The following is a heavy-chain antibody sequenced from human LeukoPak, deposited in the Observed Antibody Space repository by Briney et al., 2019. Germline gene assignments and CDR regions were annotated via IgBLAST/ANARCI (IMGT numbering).Heavy chain of an antibody. V-gene: IGHV1-2*02. CDR1: GYTFTGYY. Sequence: ASVKVSCKASGYTFTGYYMHWVRQAPGQGLEWMGWINPNSGGTNYAQKFQGRVTMTRDTSISTAYMELSRPRSDDTAVYYCARDSSGWYVPFDYWGQGTLVTVSS. CDR2: INPNSGGT. J-gene: IGHJ4*02. CDR3: ARDSSGWYVPFDY. D-gene: IGHD6-19*01.